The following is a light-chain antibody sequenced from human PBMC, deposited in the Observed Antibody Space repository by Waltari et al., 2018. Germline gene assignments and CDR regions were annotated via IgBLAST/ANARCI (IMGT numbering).Light chain of an antibody. CDR3: ATWDGSLTAWV. CDR2: RNN. CDR1: TSNVGRTY. Sequence: QSVLTPPPSASGTPGQRVTIPCSGSTSNVGRTYVSWYQQFPGTAPKLLVYRNNERPSGVPDRISGSKSGTSASLAISGLRSEDEADYYCATWDGSLTAWVFGGGTKVTVL. V-gene: IGLV1-47*01. J-gene: IGLJ3*02.